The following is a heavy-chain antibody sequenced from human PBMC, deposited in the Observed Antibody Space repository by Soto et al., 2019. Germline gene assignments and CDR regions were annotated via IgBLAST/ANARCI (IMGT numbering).Heavy chain of an antibody. Sequence: RLSYAASGFTFSGYVMHRVSKATGKGLEWVAVISYDGSNKYYADSVKGRFTISRDNSKNTLYLQMNSLRAEDTAVYYCAKDLNYYDSSGPLDYWGQGTLVTVSS. V-gene: IGHV3-30*18. D-gene: IGHD3-22*01. CDR3: AKDLNYYDSSGPLDY. CDR2: ISYDGSNK. J-gene: IGHJ4*02. CDR1: GFTFSGYV.